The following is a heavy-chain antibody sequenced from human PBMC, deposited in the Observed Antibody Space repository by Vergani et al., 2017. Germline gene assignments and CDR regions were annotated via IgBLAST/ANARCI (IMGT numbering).Heavy chain of an antibody. CDR3: ARDSNPT. D-gene: IGHD3-3*02. CDR2: IWVDGSKK. V-gene: IGHV3-33*01. J-gene: IGHJ5*02. CDR1: GFTFSSYG. Sequence: QVQLVESGGGVVQPGRSLRLSCAASGFTFSSYGMHWVRQAPGKGLEWVSFIWVDGSKKYYADSVEGRFTISRDNSKNSLYLQMNSLRAEDTAVYYCARDSNPTWGQGTLVTVSS.